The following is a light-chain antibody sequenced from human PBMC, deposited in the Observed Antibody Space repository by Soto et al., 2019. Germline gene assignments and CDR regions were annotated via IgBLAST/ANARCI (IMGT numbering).Light chain of an antibody. CDR3: QQYNSWPIT. CDR2: DAS. V-gene: IGKV3-11*01. CDR1: QSIGSY. J-gene: IGKJ5*01. Sequence: EIVLTQSPATLSLSLGERATLSCRASQSIGSYLAWYQHKLGQPPRLLIYDASNRATGIPVRFSGSGSGTDFTLTISSLEPEDFAVYYCQQYNSWPITFGQGTRLEIK.